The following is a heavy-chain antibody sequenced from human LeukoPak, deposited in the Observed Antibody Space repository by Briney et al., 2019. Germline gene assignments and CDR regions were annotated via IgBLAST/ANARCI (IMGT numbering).Heavy chain of an antibody. J-gene: IGHJ4*02. D-gene: IGHD3-22*01. CDR2: INPKSGGT. CDR3: ARGGPYYDTSGYSPEDY. Sequence: GASVKVSCKACGYIFTTYFMHWVRHAPGQGLECVGCINPKSGGTNYAQEFQGRVTMTRDTSISTAYMELSRLSSDDTAVYYCARGGPYYDTSGYSPEDYWGQGTLVTVSS. V-gene: IGHV1-2*02. CDR1: GYIFTTYF.